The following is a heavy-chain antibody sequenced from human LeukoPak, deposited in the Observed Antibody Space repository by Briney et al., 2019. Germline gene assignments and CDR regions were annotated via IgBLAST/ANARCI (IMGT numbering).Heavy chain of an antibody. CDR2: INWNGGST. J-gene: IGHJ5*02. Sequence: GGSLRLSCAASGFTFDDYGMSWVCQAPGKGLEWVSGINWNGGSTGYADSVKGRFTISRDNAKNSLYLQMNSLRAEDTALYYCARESLQAVASEGSWFDPWGQGTLVTVSS. CDR1: GFTFDDYG. CDR3: ARESLQAVASEGSWFDP. V-gene: IGHV3-20*04. D-gene: IGHD6-19*01.